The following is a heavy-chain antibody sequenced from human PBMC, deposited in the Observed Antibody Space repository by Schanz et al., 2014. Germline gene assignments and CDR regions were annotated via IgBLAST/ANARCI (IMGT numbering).Heavy chain of an antibody. CDR2: IRYNGINE. J-gene: IGHJ4*02. D-gene: IGHD3-22*01. V-gene: IGHV3-30*02. CDR1: GFTFSNYG. Sequence: QVQLVESGGGVVQPGGSLRLSCAASGFTFSNYGLHWVRQAPGKGLEWVAFIRYNGINEYYADSVKGRFTISRDNSKNTLYLQMNSLRAEDTAVYYCAKDLPSDYYIAYWGQGTLATVSS. CDR3: AKDLPSDYYIAY.